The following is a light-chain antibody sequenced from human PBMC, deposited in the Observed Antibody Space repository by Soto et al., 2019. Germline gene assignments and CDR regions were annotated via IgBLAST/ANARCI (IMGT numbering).Light chain of an antibody. CDR2: DAS. CDR1: QSVSSY. Sequence: EIVLTQSPGTLSFSPGETCTLSCRASQSVSSYLAWYQQKPGQAPRLLIYDASNRATGIPARFSGSGSGTDFTLTISSLEPEDFAVYYCQQRSNWPWTFGQGTKVDIK. CDR3: QQRSNWPWT. V-gene: IGKV3-11*01. J-gene: IGKJ1*01.